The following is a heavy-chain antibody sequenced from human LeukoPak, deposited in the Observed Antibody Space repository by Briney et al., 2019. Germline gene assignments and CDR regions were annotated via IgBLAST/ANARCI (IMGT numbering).Heavy chain of an antibody. D-gene: IGHD3-10*01. CDR2: IIPIFGTA. CDR3: ARGPRITLVRGGQWYYYMDV. J-gene: IGHJ6*03. V-gene: IGHV1-69*13. CDR1: GGTFSSYA. Sequence: SVKVSCKASGGTFSSYAISWVRQAPGQGLEWMGGIIPIFGTANYAQKFQGRVTITADESTSTVYMDLSSLRSEDTAVYYCARGPRITLVRGGQWYYYMDVWGKGTTVTISS.